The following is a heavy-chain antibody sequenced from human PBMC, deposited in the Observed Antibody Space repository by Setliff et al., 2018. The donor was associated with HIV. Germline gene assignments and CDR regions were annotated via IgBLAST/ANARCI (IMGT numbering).Heavy chain of an antibody. CDR3: ARADSSNWYHVDY. CDR1: GYTFTSYY. CDR2: INPNTGAT. D-gene: IGHD6-13*01. V-gene: IGHV1-2*02. J-gene: IGHJ4*02. Sequence: ASVKVSCKASGYTFTSYYMHWVRQAPGQGLEWMGIINPNTGATHYAQKFQGRVTLTRDTSISTAYMELNRLRSEDTAVYYCARADSSNWYHVDYWGQGTLVTVSS.